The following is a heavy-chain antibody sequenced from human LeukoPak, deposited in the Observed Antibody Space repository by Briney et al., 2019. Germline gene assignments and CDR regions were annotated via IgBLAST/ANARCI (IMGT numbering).Heavy chain of an antibody. Sequence: SETLSLTCTVSGGSISSSSYYWGWIRQPPGKGLEWIGSIYYSGSTYYNPSLKSRVTISVDTSKNQFSLKLSSVTAADTAVYYCARHMLAAAVPNFDYWGQGTLVTVSS. V-gene: IGHV4-39*01. D-gene: IGHD6-13*01. CDR3: ARHMLAAAVPNFDY. CDR2: IYYSGST. J-gene: IGHJ4*02. CDR1: GGSISSSSYY.